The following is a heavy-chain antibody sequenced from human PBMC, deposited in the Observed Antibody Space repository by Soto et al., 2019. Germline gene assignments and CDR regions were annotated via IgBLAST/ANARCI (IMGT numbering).Heavy chain of an antibody. J-gene: IGHJ3*02. CDR1: EFTFSSYS. D-gene: IGHD3-22*01. CDR3: ARGFHYYDSSGYDKWDAFDI. V-gene: IGHV3-21*01. CDR2: ISSSSNYI. Sequence: EVQLVESGGGLVKPGGSLRLSCAASEFTFSSYSMNWVRQAPGKGLEWVSSISSSSNYIDYADSVKGRFTISRDNAKNSLYLQMNSLRAEDTAVYYCARGFHYYDSSGYDKWDAFDIWGQGTMVTVSS.